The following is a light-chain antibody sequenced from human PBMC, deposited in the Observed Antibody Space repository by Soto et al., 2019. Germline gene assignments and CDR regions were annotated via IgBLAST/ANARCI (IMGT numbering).Light chain of an antibody. J-gene: IGLJ1*01. Sequence: QSALTQPASVSGSPGQSITISCTGTSSDVGGYNYVSWYQQHPGKAPKLIIYDVSNRPSGVSNRFSGSKSGNTASLTISGLQDEDEADCYCNTWTSKSTVVFGTGTKLTVL. V-gene: IGLV2-14*01. CDR2: DVS. CDR1: SSDVGGYNY. CDR3: NTWTSKSTVV.